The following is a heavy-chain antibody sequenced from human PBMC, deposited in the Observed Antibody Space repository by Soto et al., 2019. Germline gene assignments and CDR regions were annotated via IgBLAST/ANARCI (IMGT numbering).Heavy chain of an antibody. CDR1: GYTFTSYG. J-gene: IGHJ2*01. V-gene: IGHV1-18*04. D-gene: IGHD6-6*01. CDR3: AGLLSAQTYSTSGGYFDL. CDR2: ISAYNGNT. Sequence: QVQLVQSGAEVKKPGASVKVSCKASGYTFTSYGISWVRQAPGQGLEWMGWISAYNGNTNYAQKLQGRVTMTTDTATSTAYMELRSLRSDDTAVYYCAGLLSAQTYSTSGGYFDLWGRGTLVTVSS.